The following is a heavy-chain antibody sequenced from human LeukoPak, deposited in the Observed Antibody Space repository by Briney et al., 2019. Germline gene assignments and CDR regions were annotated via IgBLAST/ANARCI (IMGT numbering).Heavy chain of an antibody. V-gene: IGHV3-30*02. D-gene: IGHD6-19*01. CDR3: ATADYSSGWGRFDY. CDR1: GFTFSSYG. Sequence: PGGSLRLSCAASGFTFSSYGMHWVRQAPGKGLEWVAFIRYDGSNKYYADSVKGRFTISRDNSKNTLYLQMNSLRAEDTAVYYCATADYSSGWGRFDYWGQGTLVTVSS. CDR2: IRYDGSNK. J-gene: IGHJ4*02.